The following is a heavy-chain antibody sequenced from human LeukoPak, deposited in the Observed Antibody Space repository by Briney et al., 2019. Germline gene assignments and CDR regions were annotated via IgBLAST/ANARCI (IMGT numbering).Heavy chain of an antibody. D-gene: IGHD3-22*01. Sequence: PSETLSLTWTVSGGSISSYYWSWIRQPPGKGLEWIGYSFHSGSTSYNPSLKSRVIISVDTSKNQFSLKLSSVTAADTAVYYCARRYYDSSGYYYFDCWGQGTLVTVSS. CDR1: GGSISSYY. J-gene: IGHJ4*02. CDR3: ARRYYDSSGYYYFDC. CDR2: SFHSGST. V-gene: IGHV4-59*01.